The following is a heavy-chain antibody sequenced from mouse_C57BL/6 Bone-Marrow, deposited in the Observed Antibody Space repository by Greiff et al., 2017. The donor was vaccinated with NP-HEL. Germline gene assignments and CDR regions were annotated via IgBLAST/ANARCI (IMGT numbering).Heavy chain of an antibody. Sequence: QVQLQQPGAELVKPGASVKLSCKASGYTFTSYWMQWVKQRPGQGLEWIGEIDPSDSYTNYNQKFKGKATLTVDTSSSTAYMQLSSLTSEDSAVYYCARVEITTVVAHYFDYWGQGTTLTVSS. CDR3: ARVEITTVVAHYFDY. D-gene: IGHD1-1*01. CDR2: IDPSDSYT. V-gene: IGHV1-50*01. J-gene: IGHJ2*01. CDR1: GYTFTSYW.